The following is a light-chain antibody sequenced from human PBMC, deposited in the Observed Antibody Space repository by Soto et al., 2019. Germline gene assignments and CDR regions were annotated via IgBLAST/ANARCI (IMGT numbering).Light chain of an antibody. CDR3: CSFAGSYSYV. V-gene: IGLV2-11*01. CDR1: SSDVGRYDY. J-gene: IGLJ1*01. Sequence: QSVLTQPRSVSASPGQSVTISCTGTSSDVGRYDYVSWYQQHPGKAPKLIVYGVTERPSGVPDRFSGSKSGNTASLTISGLQAEDEADYSCCSFAGSYSYVFGTGTKVTGL. CDR2: GVT.